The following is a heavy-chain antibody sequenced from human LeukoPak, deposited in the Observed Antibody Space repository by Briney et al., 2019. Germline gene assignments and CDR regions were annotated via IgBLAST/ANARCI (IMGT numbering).Heavy chain of an antibody. CDR2: ISGSSVYI. CDR1: GFTFSRYG. Sequence: GGSLRLSCAASGFTFSRYGMNWVRQAPGKGLEWVSAISGSSVYIYYADSVKGRFTISRDNAKNSLFLQMNSLRAEDTAVYYCARGLGSSNYDVGNLWGQGTLVTVSS. D-gene: IGHD3-10*02. J-gene: IGHJ5*02. CDR3: ARGLGSSNYDVGNL. V-gene: IGHV3-21*01.